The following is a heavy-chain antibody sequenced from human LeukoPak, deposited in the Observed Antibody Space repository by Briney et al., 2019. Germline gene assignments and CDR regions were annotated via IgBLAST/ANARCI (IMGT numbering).Heavy chain of an antibody. D-gene: IGHD3-10*01. V-gene: IGHV4-34*01. J-gene: IGHJ4*02. CDR3: ARHSYYYGSGSYYN. CDR2: INHSGST. Sequence: SETLSLTCAVYGGSLSGYYWSWIRQPPGKGLEWIGEINHSGSTNYNPSLKSRVTISVDTSKNQFSLKLSSVTAADTAVYYCARHSYYYGSGSYYNWGQGTLVTVSS. CDR1: GGSLSGYY.